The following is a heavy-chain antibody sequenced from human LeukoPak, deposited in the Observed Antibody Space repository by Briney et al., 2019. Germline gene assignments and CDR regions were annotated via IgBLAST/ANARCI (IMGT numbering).Heavy chain of an antibody. CDR3: ARGGGGEASVLDY. CDR1: GFTFSNYG. Sequence: GGSLRLSCGASGFTFSNYGMHWVRQAPGKGLEWVGIIWYDGSNKFYVDSVKGRFTISRDNSKNTLDLQMNSLRVDDTAVYYCARGGGGEASVLDYWGQEVLVTVSS. J-gene: IGHJ4*02. CDR2: IWYDGSNK. D-gene: IGHD2-15*01. V-gene: IGHV3-33*01.